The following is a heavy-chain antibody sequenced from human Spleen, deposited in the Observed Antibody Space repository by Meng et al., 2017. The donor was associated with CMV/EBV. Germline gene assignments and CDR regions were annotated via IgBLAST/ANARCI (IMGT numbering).Heavy chain of an antibody. D-gene: IGHD6-13*01. CDR1: GGSVSSGSHY. V-gene: IGHV4-61*01. Sequence: SETLSLTCTVSGGSVSSGSHYWSWLRQPPGKGLEWLGYVHFSGSANYNPSLESRLSMSVDTSQNRLYLRLNSVTAADTAIYYCSRGIAAVENWGQGTLVTVSS. CDR2: VHFSGSA. J-gene: IGHJ4*02. CDR3: SRGIAAVEN.